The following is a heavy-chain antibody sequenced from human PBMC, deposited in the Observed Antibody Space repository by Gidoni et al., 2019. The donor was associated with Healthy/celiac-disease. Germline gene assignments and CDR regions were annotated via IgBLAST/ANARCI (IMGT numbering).Heavy chain of an antibody. J-gene: IGHJ4*02. CDR2: SSGSGGST. D-gene: IGHD3-3*01. V-gene: IGHV3-23*01. CDR1: GSTFSSYA. CDR3: AKLDSVFWSGYYDY. Sequence: EVQLLESGGGLVQPGGSLRLSCAASGSTFSSYAMSWVRQAPGKGLGWVSASSGSGGSTYYADSVKGRFTISRDNSKNTLYLQMNSLRAEDTAVYYCAKLDSVFWSGYYDYWGQGTLVTVSS.